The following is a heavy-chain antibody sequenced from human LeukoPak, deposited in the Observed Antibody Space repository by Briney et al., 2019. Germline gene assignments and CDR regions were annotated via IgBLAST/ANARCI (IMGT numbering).Heavy chain of an antibody. V-gene: IGHV4-39*07. CDR3: ARASTTVVTPGTLFDY. J-gene: IGHJ4*02. CDR1: GGSISSSSYY. CDR2: IYHSGST. D-gene: IGHD4-23*01. Sequence: SETLSLTCTVSGGSISSSSYYWGWIRQPPGKGLEWIGSIYHSGSTYYNPSLKSRVTISVDTSKNQFSLKLSSVTAADTAVYYCARASTTVVTPGTLFDYWGQGTLVTVSS.